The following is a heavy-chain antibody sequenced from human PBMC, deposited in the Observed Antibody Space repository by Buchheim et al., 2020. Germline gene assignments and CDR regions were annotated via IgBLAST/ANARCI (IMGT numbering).Heavy chain of an antibody. V-gene: IGHV1-8*01. CDR3: AMSSIAACSIDY. J-gene: IGHJ4*02. Sequence: QVQLVQSGAEVKKPGASVKVSCKASGYTFTSYDINWVRQATGQGLEWMGWMNPNSGNTGYAQKFQGRVTMTRNTSISTAYMELRSLRSTDTSEYYGAMSSIAACSIDYWGQGTL. CDR2: MNPNSGNT. D-gene: IGHD6-6*01. CDR1: GYTFTSYD.